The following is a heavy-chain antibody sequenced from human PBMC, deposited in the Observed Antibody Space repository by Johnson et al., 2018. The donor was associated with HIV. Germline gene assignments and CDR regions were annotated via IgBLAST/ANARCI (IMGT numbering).Heavy chain of an antibody. Sequence: VQLVESGGGLVQPGGSLRLSCAASGFTFSSYWMSWVRQAPGKGLEWVSSICTDGGSTYYADSVKGRFTISRDNAKNSLYLQMNSLRAEDTALYYCARRRDGSGSYGAFDIWGKGTMVTVSS. V-gene: IGHV3-23*04. CDR3: ARRRDGSGSYGAFDI. J-gene: IGHJ3*02. D-gene: IGHD3-10*01. CDR2: ICTDGGST. CDR1: GFTFSSYW.